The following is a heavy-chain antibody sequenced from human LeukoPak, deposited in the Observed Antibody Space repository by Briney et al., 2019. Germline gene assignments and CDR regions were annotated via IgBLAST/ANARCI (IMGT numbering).Heavy chain of an antibody. CDR1: GFTFSSYS. V-gene: IGHV3-21*01. CDR2: ISSSSSYI. D-gene: IGHD2-21*02. CDR3: ARIRTHGVTPYFDY. J-gene: IGHJ4*02. Sequence: GVSLRLSCAASGFTFSSYSMNWVRQAPGKGLEWVSSISSSSSYIYYADSVKGRFTISRDNAKNSLYLQMNSLRAEDTAVYYCARIRTHGVTPYFDYWGQGTLVTVSS.